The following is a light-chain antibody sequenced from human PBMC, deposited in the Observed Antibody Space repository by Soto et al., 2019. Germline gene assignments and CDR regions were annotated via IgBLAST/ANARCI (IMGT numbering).Light chain of an antibody. J-gene: IGLJ3*02. CDR2: EVT. Sequence: QSVLTQPASVSGSPGQSITISCTGTSSDIGAYNYVSWYQQYPGKAPKLMIYEVTQRPSGVPDRFSGSKSGNTASLTVSGLQAEDEADYYCSSYAGNNKLVFGGGTKLTVL. CDR3: SSYAGNNKLV. V-gene: IGLV2-8*01. CDR1: SSDIGAYNY.